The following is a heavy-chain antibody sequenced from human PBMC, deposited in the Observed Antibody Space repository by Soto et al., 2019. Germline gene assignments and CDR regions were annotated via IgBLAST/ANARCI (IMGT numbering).Heavy chain of an antibody. J-gene: IGHJ6*02. CDR1: GFTFSIYG. V-gene: IGHV3-30*18. CDR2: ISYDGSNK. CDR3: AKDQGSGAADYYYYGMDV. Sequence: GSLRLSCAASGFTFSIYGMHWVRQAPGKGLEWVAVISYDGSNKYYADSVKGRFTISRDNSKNTLYLQMNSLRAEDTAVYYCAKDQGSGAADYYYYGMDVWGQGTTVTVSS. D-gene: IGHD6-13*01.